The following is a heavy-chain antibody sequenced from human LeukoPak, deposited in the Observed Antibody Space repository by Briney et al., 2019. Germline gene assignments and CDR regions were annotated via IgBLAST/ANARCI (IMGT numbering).Heavy chain of an antibody. Sequence: GGSLRLSCAASGFTFSTYAMSWVRQAPGRGLERVSSISGSHNTTYSADSVKGRFTISRDNSRNTLYLQMNSLRVEDTAIYYCATPTGSYPGGFDNWGQGTLVTVSS. V-gene: IGHV3-23*01. D-gene: IGHD1-26*01. CDR3: ATPTGSYPGGFDN. CDR1: GFTFSTYA. J-gene: IGHJ4*02. CDR2: ISGSHNTT.